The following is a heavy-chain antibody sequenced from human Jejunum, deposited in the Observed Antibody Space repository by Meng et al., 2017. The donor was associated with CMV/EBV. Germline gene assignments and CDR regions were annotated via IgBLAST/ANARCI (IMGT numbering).Heavy chain of an antibody. Sequence: GGSVSSGSYYWCWIRQSPGKGLEWIGYIYYSGSTNYNPSLKSRVTISVDTSKNQFSLKLSSVTAADTAVYYCARDGATYYDYGMDVWGQGTTVTVSS. J-gene: IGHJ6*02. CDR3: ARDGATYYDYGMDV. CDR1: GGSVSSGSYY. CDR2: IYYSGST. V-gene: IGHV4-61*01. D-gene: IGHD3-16*01.